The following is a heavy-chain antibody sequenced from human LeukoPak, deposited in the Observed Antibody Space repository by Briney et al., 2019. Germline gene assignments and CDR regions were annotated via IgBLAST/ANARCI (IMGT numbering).Heavy chain of an antibody. J-gene: IGHJ4*02. CDR2: FDPQDGET. CDR1: GFTFSSYT. V-gene: IGHV1-24*01. CDR3: ATETYYYDSSGYRYFGY. Sequence: PGGSLRLSCAASGFTFSSYTMHWVRQAPGKGLEWMGSFDPQDGETTYAQKVQGRVTMTEDTSTDTGYLELTNLRSEDTATYYCATETYYYDSSGYRYFGYWGQGTLVTVSS. D-gene: IGHD3-22*01.